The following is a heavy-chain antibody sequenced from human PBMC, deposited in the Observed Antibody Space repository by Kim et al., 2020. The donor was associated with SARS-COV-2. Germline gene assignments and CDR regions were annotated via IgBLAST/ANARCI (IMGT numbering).Heavy chain of an antibody. CDR1: GGTFSNYA. J-gene: IGHJ5*02. Sequence: SVKVSCTASGGTFSNYAISWVRQAPGQGLEWMGEIIPLYGTLNDAQKFQDRLKITADESTTTVYMELSSLTSADTAVYYCARGSIGWLDPWGQGTLVTVSS. D-gene: IGHD2-15*01. V-gene: IGHV1-69*13. CDR3: ARGSIGWLDP. CDR2: IIPLYGTL.